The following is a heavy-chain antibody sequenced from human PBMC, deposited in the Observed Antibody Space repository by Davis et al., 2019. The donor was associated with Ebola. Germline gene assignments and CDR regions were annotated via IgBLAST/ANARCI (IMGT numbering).Heavy chain of an antibody. CDR2: ISGSGGST. D-gene: IGHD2-15*01. CDR3: NAGIVVVVAATPFDY. CDR1: GFTFSSYA. J-gene: IGHJ4*02. Sequence: GESLKISCAASGFTFSSYAMSWVRQAPGKGLEWVSAISGSGGSTYYADSVKGRFTISRDNSKNMLFLQMNSLKTEDTAVYYCNAGIVVVVAATPFDYWGQGTLVTVSS. V-gene: IGHV3-23*01.